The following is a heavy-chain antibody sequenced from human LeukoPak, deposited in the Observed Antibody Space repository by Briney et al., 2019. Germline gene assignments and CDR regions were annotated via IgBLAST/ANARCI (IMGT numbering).Heavy chain of an antibody. CDR2: ISAYNGNT. D-gene: IGHD6-13*01. CDR1: GRTLTNYV. V-gene: IGHV1-18*01. J-gene: IGHJ4*02. Sequence: ASVTDSSKASGRTLTNYVISRLRQPAAPGGQWVGWISAYNGNTNYAQKLQGRVTMTIDKSTTTVYMELRSLRSEDTAMYYCAKNKRAAASCYFGYWGQGTLVTVSS. CDR3: AKNKRAAASCYFGY.